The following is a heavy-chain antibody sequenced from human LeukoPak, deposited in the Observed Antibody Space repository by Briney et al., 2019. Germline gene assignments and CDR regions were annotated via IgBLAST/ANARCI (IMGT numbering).Heavy chain of an antibody. J-gene: IGHJ4*02. V-gene: IGHV1-69*04. CDR1: GGTFSSYA. CDR2: IIPILGMA. CDR3: ARVSLNNYYDSSGYQHYFDY. D-gene: IGHD3-22*01. Sequence: SVKVSCKASGGTFSSYAISWVRQAPGQGLEWMGRIIPILGMANYAQKFQGRVTITADKSTSTAYMELSSLRSEDTAVYYCARVSLNNYYDSSGYQHYFDYWGQGTLVTVSS.